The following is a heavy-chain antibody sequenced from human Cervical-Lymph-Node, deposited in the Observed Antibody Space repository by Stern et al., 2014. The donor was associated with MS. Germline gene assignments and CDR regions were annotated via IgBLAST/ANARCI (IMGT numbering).Heavy chain of an antibody. CDR1: GFTFSIYD. CDR2: IGNTGET. CDR3: ARSYPHSLGQQLHYHGMDV. V-gene: IGHV3-13*01. J-gene: IGHJ6*02. Sequence: EMQLVESGGGLVQPGGSLRLSCAASGFTFSIYDMHWVRQATGKRLEWVSSIGNTGETHYPGSVKGRFTIYRENAKNSLYLQMNSLRAGDTAVYYCARSYPHSLGQQLHYHGMDVWGQGTTVTVSS. D-gene: IGHD6-13*01.